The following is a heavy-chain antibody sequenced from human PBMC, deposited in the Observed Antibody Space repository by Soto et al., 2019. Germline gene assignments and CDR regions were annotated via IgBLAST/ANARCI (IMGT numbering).Heavy chain of an antibody. V-gene: IGHV3-23*01. CDR3: ARNEDYDILTGPEAYYYYGMDV. D-gene: IGHD3-9*01. Sequence: GGSLRLSCAASGFTFSSYAMSWVRQAPGKGLEWVSAISGSGGSTYYADSVKGRFTISRDNSKNTLYLQMNSLRAEDTAVYYCARNEDYDILTGPEAYYYYGMDVWGQGTTVTVSS. CDR1: GFTFSSYA. J-gene: IGHJ6*02. CDR2: ISGSGGST.